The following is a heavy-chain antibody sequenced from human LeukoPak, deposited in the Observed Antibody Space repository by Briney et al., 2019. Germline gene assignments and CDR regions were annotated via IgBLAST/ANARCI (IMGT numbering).Heavy chain of an antibody. Sequence: ASVKVSCKASGYTFTSYGISWVRPAPGQGLEWMGWISAYNGNTNYAQKLQGRVTMTTDTSTSTAYMELRSLRSDDTAVYYCARATYYYDSSGYYPRTFGYWGQGTLVTVSS. V-gene: IGHV1-18*01. CDR2: ISAYNGNT. D-gene: IGHD3-22*01. CDR3: ARATYYYDSSGYYPRTFGY. J-gene: IGHJ4*02. CDR1: GYTFTSYG.